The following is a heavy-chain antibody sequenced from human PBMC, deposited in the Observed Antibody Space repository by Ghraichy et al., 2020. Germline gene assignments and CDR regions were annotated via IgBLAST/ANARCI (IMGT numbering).Heavy chain of an antibody. J-gene: IGHJ4*02. CDR1: GGSVSSGSYY. CDR2: IYYSGST. Sequence: SETLSLTCTVSGGSVSSGSYYWSWIRQPPGKGLEWIGYIYYSGSTNYNPSLKSRVTISVDTSKNQFSLKLSSVTAADTAVYYCARVPYSNYACDYWGQGTLVTVSS. V-gene: IGHV4-61*01. CDR3: ARVPYSNYACDY. D-gene: IGHD4-11*01.